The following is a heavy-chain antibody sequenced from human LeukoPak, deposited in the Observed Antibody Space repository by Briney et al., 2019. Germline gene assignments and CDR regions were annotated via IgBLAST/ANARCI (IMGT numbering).Heavy chain of an antibody. CDR1: GFTFGFYA. CDR2: VSGSGGST. Sequence: PGGSLRLSCAASGFTFGFYAMNWVRQAPGKGLEWVSAVSGSGGSTYYADSVKGRFTISRDNSKNTLYLQMNSLRAEDTAVYYCAKAHSGYDADAFDIWGQGTMVTVSS. CDR3: AKAHSGYDADAFDI. D-gene: IGHD5-12*01. V-gene: IGHV3-23*01. J-gene: IGHJ3*02.